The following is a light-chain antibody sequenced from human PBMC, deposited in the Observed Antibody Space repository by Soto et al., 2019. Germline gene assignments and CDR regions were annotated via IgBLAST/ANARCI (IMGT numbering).Light chain of an antibody. Sequence: DIQMTQAPATLSASVGDRVTITCRASQSINKCLAWYQQKPGKAPKILIYDASSLESGVPSRFSGSGSGTEFTLTISRVQPEDFATYYCQQYKTYPKTFGQGTKVDIK. J-gene: IGKJ1*01. CDR3: QQYKTYPKT. V-gene: IGKV1-5*01. CDR1: QSINKC. CDR2: DAS.